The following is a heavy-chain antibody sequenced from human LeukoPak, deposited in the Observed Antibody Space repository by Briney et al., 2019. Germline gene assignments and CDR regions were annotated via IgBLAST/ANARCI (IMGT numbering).Heavy chain of an antibody. CDR1: GFTFTTYW. CDR3: ARVAAAVPDQ. Sequence: GGSLRLSCAASGFTFTTYWMSWVRQAPGKGLEWVANIKQDGSEKYYMDSVNGRFTISRDNANNSLYLQMSSLRAEDTAVYYCARVAAAVPDQWGQGTLVTVAS. D-gene: IGHD6-13*01. V-gene: IGHV3-7*04. J-gene: IGHJ5*02. CDR2: IKQDGSEK.